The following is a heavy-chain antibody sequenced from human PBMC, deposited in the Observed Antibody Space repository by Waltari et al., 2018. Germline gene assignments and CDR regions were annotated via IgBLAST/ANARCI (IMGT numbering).Heavy chain of an antibody. CDR3: LRDSSGSHFDY. CDR1: GYTFTGYA. V-gene: IGHV1-2*06. CDR2: INPKNGDT. Sequence: LVQSGAEVKKPGASVKVSCKASGYTFTGYAILWVRQAPGQGLEWMGRINPKNGDTHYAQKFQGRGATTTDTSTNTAFMELHSLRSDDTAVYYCLRDSSGSHFDYWGQGTLVTVSS. J-gene: IGHJ4*02. D-gene: IGHD3-22*01.